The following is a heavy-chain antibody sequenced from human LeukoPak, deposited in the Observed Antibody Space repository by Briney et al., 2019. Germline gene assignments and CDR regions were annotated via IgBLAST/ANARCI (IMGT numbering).Heavy chain of an antibody. CDR3: ARRYCSRGSCDMGTDVLDI. J-gene: IGHJ3*02. CDR1: GFDFSDYY. CDR2: ISGSSSNI. V-gene: IGHV3-11*01. D-gene: IGHD2-15*01. Sequence: PGGSLRLSCAASGFDFSDYYMAWIRQAPGKGLEWVSHISGSSSNIYYIDSVKDRFTISRDNAEKSLYLQMNGLRAEDTAVYYCARRYCSRGSCDMGTDVLDIWGQGTMVTVSS.